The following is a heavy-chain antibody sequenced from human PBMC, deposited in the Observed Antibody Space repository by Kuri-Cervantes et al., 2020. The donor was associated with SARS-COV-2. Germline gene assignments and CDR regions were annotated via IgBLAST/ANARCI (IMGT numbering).Heavy chain of an antibody. Sequence: ASVKVSCKASGYTFTGYYMHWVRQAPGQGLEWMGWKNHNSGNTGYAQKFQGRVTMTRNTSISTAYMELSSLRSEDTAVYYCARDTVMGDSSGHAFDIWGQGTMVTVSS. CDR3: ARDTVMGDSSGHAFDI. D-gene: IGHD6-19*01. J-gene: IGHJ3*02. CDR2: KNHNSGNT. V-gene: IGHV1-8*02. CDR1: GYTFTGYY.